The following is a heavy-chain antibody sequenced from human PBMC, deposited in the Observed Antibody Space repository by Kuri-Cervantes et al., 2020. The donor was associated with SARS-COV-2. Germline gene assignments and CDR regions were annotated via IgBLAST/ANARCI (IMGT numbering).Heavy chain of an antibody. J-gene: IGHJ5*02. D-gene: IGHD2-15*01. V-gene: IGHV4-39*07. Sequence: SETLSLTCTVSGGSISSSSYYWGWIRQPPGKGLEWIGSIYYSGSTYYNPSLKSRVTISVDKSKNQFSLKLSSVTAADTAVYYCARGEYCSGGSCPLLYNWFDPWGQGTLVTVSS. CDR3: ARGEYCSGGSCPLLYNWFDP. CDR2: IYYSGST. CDR1: GGSISSSSYY.